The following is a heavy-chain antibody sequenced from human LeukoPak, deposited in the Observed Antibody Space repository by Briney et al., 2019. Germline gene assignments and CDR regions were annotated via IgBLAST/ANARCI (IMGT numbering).Heavy chain of an antibody. Sequence: GGSLRLSCAASGFTFSSYGMHWVRQAPGKGLEWVANIKQDGSEKYYVDSVKGRFTISRANAKNSLYLQMNSLRAEDTAVYYCARAAYWGQGTLVTVSS. V-gene: IGHV3-7*01. CDR2: IKQDGSEK. J-gene: IGHJ4*02. CDR3: ARAAY. CDR1: GFTFSSYG.